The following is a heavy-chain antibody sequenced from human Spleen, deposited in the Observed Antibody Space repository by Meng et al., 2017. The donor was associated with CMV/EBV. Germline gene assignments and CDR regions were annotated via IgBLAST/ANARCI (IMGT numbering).Heavy chain of an antibody. CDR2: INPSGGST. Sequence: SCTASGYTFTSYYMHWVRQAPGQGLEWMGIINPSGGSTSYAQKFQGRVTMTRDTSTSTVYMELSSLRSEDTAVYYCARDRGLQSVDPWGQGTLVTVSS. CDR1: GYTFTSYY. V-gene: IGHV1-46*01. CDR3: ARDRGLQSVDP. J-gene: IGHJ5*02. D-gene: IGHD4-11*01.